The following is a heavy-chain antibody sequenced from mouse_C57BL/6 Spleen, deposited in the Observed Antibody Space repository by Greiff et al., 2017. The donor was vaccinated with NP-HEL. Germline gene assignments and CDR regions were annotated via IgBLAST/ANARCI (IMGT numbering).Heavy chain of an antibody. CDR1: GYTFTSYW. CDR3: ARKGIYYDYVDFDY. CDR2: IDPSDSYT. J-gene: IGHJ2*01. V-gene: IGHV1-50*01. D-gene: IGHD2-4*01. Sequence: QVQLQQPGAELVKPGASVKLSCKASGYTFTSYWMQWVKQRPGQGLEWIGEIDPSDSYTNYNQKFKGKATLTVDTSSSTAYMQLSSLTSEDSAVYYCARKGIYYDYVDFDYWGQGTTLTVSS.